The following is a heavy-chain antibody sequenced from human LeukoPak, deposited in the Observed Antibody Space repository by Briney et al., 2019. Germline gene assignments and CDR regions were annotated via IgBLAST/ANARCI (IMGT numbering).Heavy chain of an antibody. CDR2: ISYDGSNK. CDR1: GFTFSSYG. J-gene: IGHJ4*02. D-gene: IGHD3-16*02. V-gene: IGHV3-30*18. CDR3: AKAHMITFGGVIVTGENFDY. Sequence: PGGSLRLSCAASGFTFSSYGMHWVRQAPGKWLEWVAVISYDGSNKYYADSVKGRFTISRDNSKNTLYLQMNSLRAEDTAVYYCAKAHMITFGGVIVTGENFDYWGQGTLVTVSS.